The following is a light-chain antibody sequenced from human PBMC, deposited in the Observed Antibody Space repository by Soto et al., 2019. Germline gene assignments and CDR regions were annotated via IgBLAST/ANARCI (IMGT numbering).Light chain of an antibody. CDR2: EVS. CDR3: SSYAGSSTWV. Sequence: QSAPTQPPSASGSPGQSATISCTGTSSDVGGYNYVSWYQQYPGKAPKLMIYEVSKRPSGVPDRVSGSKSGNTASLTVSGLQAGDEAGYCCSSYAGSSTWVFGGGTTLTVL. CDR1: SSDVGGYNY. V-gene: IGLV2-8*01. J-gene: IGLJ3*02.